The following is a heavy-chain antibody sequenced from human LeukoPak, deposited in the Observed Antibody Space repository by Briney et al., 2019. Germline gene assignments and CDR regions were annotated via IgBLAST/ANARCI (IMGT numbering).Heavy chain of an antibody. CDR2: ISSSSTYI. V-gene: IGHV3-21*01. Sequence: GGSLRLSCAASGFTFSSYIMNWVRQAPGKGLEWVSSISSSSTYIHYADSVKGRFTISRDNARNSLYLQMNSLRAEDTAVYYCARGYYYGSGSYFDYWGQGTLVTVSS. CDR1: GFTFSSYI. J-gene: IGHJ4*02. D-gene: IGHD3-10*01. CDR3: ARGYYYGSGSYFDY.